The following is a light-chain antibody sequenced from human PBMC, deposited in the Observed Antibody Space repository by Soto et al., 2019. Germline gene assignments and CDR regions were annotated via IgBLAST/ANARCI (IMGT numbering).Light chain of an antibody. Sequence: QSALTQPASVSGSPGQSITISCTGTISDIGGYNYVSWYQQHPGKAPKLMIYDVSNRPSGVSNRFSGSKSGNTASLTISGLQAEDEADYYCSSYTSSNSHVIFGGGTKLTVL. CDR1: ISDIGGYNY. CDR2: DVS. J-gene: IGLJ2*01. V-gene: IGLV2-14*03. CDR3: SSYTSSNSHVI.